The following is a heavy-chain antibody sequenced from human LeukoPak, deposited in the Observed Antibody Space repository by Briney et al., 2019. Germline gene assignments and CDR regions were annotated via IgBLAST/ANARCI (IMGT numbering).Heavy chain of an antibody. Sequence: SVKVSRKASGGTFSRYTISWVRQAPGQGLEWMGRIIPILGIANYAQKFQGRVTITADKSTSTAYMELSSLRSEDTAVYYCARARNPYGDFDYWGQGTLVTVSS. CDR3: ARARNPYGDFDY. CDR2: IIPILGIA. D-gene: IGHD4-17*01. J-gene: IGHJ4*02. CDR1: GGTFSRYT. V-gene: IGHV1-69*02.